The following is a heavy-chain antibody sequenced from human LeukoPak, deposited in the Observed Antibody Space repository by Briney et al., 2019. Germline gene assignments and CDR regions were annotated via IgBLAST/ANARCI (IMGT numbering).Heavy chain of an antibody. CDR2: ISYTGST. D-gene: IGHD6-13*01. J-gene: IGHJ5*02. Sequence: RPSETLSLTCTVSGGSITSDYWSWIRQPPGKGLEWIGYISYTGSTDYNPSLKSRVTISEDMSKKQFSLKLRSVTAADTAVYYCARGCSAGTPHNWFDPWGQGTLVTVSS. CDR3: ARGCSAGTPHNWFDP. V-gene: IGHV4-59*01. CDR1: GGSITSDY.